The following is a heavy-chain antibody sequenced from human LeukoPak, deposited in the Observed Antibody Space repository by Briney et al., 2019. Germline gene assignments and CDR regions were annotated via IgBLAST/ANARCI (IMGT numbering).Heavy chain of an antibody. CDR1: GYTFTSYD. V-gene: IGHV1-8*01. CDR3: ARVSPRDFWSGCSYTFDY. CDR2: MNPNSGNT. D-gene: IGHD3-3*01. J-gene: IGHJ4*02. Sequence: GASVKVSCKASGYTFTSYDINWVRQATGQGLEWMGWMNPNSGNTGYAQKFQGRVTMTRNTSISTAYMELSSLRSEDTAVYYCARVSPRDFWSGCSYTFDYWGRGTLVTVSS.